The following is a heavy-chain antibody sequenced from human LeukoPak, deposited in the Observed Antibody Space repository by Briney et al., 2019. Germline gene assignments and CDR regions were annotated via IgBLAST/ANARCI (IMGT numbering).Heavy chain of an antibody. V-gene: IGHV3-30*04. CDR2: ISYDGGNK. D-gene: IGHD3-22*01. J-gene: IGHJ4*02. CDR1: GFTFSSYA. Sequence: PGRSLRLSCAASGFTFSSYAMHWVRQAPGKGLEWVAVISYDGGNKYYADSVKGRFTISRDNSKNTLYLQMNSLRAEDTAVYYCARGGSYYYDSSGYPFDYWGQGTLVTVSS. CDR3: ARGGSYYYDSSGYPFDY.